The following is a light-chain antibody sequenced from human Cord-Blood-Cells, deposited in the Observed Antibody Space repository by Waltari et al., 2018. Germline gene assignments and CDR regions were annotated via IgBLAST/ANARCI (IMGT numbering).Light chain of an antibody. CDR1: SSDVGGYNY. CDR3: SSYTSSSTYV. J-gene: IGLJ1*01. CDR2: EVS. V-gene: IGLV2-14*01. Sequence: QSALTQPASVSGSPGQSITISCTGTSSDVGGYNYVSWYQQNPGKAPKLMIYEVSNRPSGVSNRFSGSKSGNTASLTISGLQADDEADYYCSSYTSSSTYVFGTGTKVTVL.